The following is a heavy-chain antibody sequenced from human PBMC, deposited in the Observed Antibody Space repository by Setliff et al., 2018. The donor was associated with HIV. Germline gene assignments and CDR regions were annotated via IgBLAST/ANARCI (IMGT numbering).Heavy chain of an antibody. V-gene: IGHV3-48*04. J-gene: IGHJ3*02. CDR2: ISSSSTI. CDR3: ARSFPFSAFDI. Sequence: GGSLRLSCAASGFTFSSYSMNWVRQAPGKGLEWVSYISSSSTIYYADSVKGRFTISRDNAKNSLYLQMNSLRAEDTAVYYCARSFPFSAFDIWGQGTMVTVSS. CDR1: GFTFSSYS.